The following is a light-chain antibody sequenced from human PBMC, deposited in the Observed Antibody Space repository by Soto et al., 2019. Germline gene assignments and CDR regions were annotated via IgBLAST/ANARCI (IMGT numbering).Light chain of an antibody. CDR1: QSISNY. CDR3: QQSYTTPWT. CDR2: AAS. J-gene: IGKJ1*01. V-gene: IGKV1-39*01. Sequence: DIQMTQSPSSLTASVGDRVSITCRASQSISNYLNWFQQNPGKAPKLLIYAASSLRSGVPSRFSGNGSGTDFTLTITSLQPEDFATYYCQQSYTTPWTFGQGTKVDI.